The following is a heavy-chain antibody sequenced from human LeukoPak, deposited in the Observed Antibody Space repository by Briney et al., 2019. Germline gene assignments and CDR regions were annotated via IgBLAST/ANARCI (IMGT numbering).Heavy chain of an antibody. CDR1: EYTLSGHY. V-gene: IGHV1-2*02. D-gene: IGHD2-2*01. Sequence: GASVKVSCKASEYTLSGHYMHWVRQAPGQGLEWMGWISPNSGGTDYAQKFQGRVTMTRDTSISTAYMEPSRLRSDDTAVYYCARQTTSSLDYWGQGTLVTVSS. J-gene: IGHJ4*02. CDR3: ARQTTSSLDY. CDR2: ISPNSGGT.